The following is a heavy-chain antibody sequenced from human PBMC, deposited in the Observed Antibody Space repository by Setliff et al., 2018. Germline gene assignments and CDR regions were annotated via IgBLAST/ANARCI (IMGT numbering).Heavy chain of an antibody. CDR3: ARHGPTRTDSWFDSFDV. Sequence: SETLSLTCTVSDVSISSSSFYWAWIRQPPGKGLEWIGSIYYSGSTYYNPSLKSRVTISVDTSKNQFSLKLSSVTAADTAVYYCARHGPTRTDSWFDSFDVWGQGTKVTVSS. CDR1: DVSISSSSFY. J-gene: IGHJ3*01. CDR2: IYYSGST. V-gene: IGHV4-39*01. D-gene: IGHD3-10*01.